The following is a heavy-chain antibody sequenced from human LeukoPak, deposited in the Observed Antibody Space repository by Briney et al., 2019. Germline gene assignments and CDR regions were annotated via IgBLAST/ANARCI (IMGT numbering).Heavy chain of an antibody. D-gene: IGHD1-26*01. Sequence: WASVKVSCKASGYTFTSYDINWVRQATGQGLEWMGWMNPNSGNTGYAQKFQGRVTMTRNTSINTAYMELSSLRSEDTAVYYCARGPLGPTMGGNWGQGTLVTVSS. J-gene: IGHJ4*02. CDR1: GYTFTSYD. V-gene: IGHV1-8*01. CDR3: ARGPLGPTMGGN. CDR2: MNPNSGNT.